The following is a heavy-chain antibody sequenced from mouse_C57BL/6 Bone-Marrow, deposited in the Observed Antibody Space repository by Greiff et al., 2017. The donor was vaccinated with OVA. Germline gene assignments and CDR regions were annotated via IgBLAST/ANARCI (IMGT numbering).Heavy chain of an antibody. V-gene: IGHV1-81*01. Sequence: VKLMESGAELARPGASVKLSCKASGYTFTSYGISWVKQRTGQGLEWIGEIYPRSGNTYYNEKFKGKATLTADKSSSTAYMELRSLTSEDSAVXFWARLLLRSNWYFGVWGTGTTVTVSS. CDR1: GYTFTSYG. D-gene: IGHD1-1*01. CDR2: IYPRSGNT. J-gene: IGHJ1*03. CDR3: ARLLLRSNWYFGV.